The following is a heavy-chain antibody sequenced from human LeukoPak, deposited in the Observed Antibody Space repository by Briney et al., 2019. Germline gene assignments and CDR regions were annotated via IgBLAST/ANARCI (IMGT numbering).Heavy chain of an antibody. CDR2: IYYSGST. Sequence: SETLSLTCIVSGGSISSYYWSCIRQPPGKGLEWIGYIYYSGSTNYNPSLKSRVTISVDTSKNQFSLKLSSVTAADTAVYYCARDNDYYGSGSYYYWGQGTLVTVSS. V-gene: IGHV4-59*01. J-gene: IGHJ4*02. D-gene: IGHD3-10*01. CDR1: GGSISSYY. CDR3: ARDNDYYGSGSYYY.